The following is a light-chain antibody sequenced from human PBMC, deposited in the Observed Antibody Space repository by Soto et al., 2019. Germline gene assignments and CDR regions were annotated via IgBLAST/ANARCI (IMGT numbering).Light chain of an antibody. J-gene: IGKJ2*01. CDR3: QQSHSAQYT. Sequence: DIQMTQSPSSLSASVGDRFTITCQASQDISNYLNWYQQKPGKAPKLLIYAASSLQSGVTSRISGSGSGTEFTLTISSLQPEDFATYFCQQSHSAQYTFGQGTKVDIK. CDR2: AAS. V-gene: IGKV1-39*01. CDR1: QDISNY.